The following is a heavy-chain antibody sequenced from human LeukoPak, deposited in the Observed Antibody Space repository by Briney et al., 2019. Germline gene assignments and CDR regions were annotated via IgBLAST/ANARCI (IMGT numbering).Heavy chain of an antibody. CDR1: GLTISNNF. CDR3: ARDTDYYGSGRHGYFDH. CDR2: IYSGGST. D-gene: IGHD3-10*01. V-gene: IGHV3-66*01. Sequence: GGSLRLSCAASGLTISNNFMGWVRQTPGKGLEWVSRIYSGGSTYSADSVKGRFIISRDNSKNTLHLQMNSLRAEDTAVYYCARDTDYYGSGRHGYFDHWGQGTLVTVSS. J-gene: IGHJ1*01.